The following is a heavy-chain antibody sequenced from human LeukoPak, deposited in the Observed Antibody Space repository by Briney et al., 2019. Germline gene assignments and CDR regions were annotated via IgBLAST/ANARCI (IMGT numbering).Heavy chain of an antibody. CDR3: AKDSSSSSKWSYFDY. D-gene: IGHD6-13*01. CDR2: IRYDGSNK. CDR1: GFTFSSYG. Sequence: GGSLRLSCAASGFTFSSYGMHWVRQAPGKGLEWMAFIRYDGSNKYYADSVKGRFTIYRDNSKNTLYLQMDSLRAEDTAVYYCAKDSSSSSKWSYFDYWGQGTLVTVSS. J-gene: IGHJ4*02. V-gene: IGHV3-30*02.